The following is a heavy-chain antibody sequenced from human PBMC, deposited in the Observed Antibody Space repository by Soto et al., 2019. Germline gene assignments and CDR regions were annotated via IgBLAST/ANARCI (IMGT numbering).Heavy chain of an antibody. J-gene: IGHJ5*02. Sequence: SETLSLTCTVSGGSLSTYYWTWIRQSPGKGLEWIGYVYNSGSTNYNPSLKSRVTISVDTSKNQFSLKVNSVTAADTAVYYCARRAVVAVTGSLDNWLDPWGQGILVTVSS. CDR1: GGSLSTYY. V-gene: IGHV4-59*01. CDR2: VYNSGST. D-gene: IGHD2-21*01. CDR3: ARRAVVAVTGSLDNWLDP.